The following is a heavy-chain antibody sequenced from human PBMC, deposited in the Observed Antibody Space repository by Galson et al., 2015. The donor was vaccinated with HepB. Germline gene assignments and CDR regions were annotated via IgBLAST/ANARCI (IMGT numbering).Heavy chain of an antibody. CDR1: GFTFSSYS. CDR2: ISSSSSTI. J-gene: IGHJ4*02. V-gene: IGHV3-48*01. D-gene: IGHD5-18*01. Sequence: SLRLSCAASGFTFSSYSMNWVRQAPGKGLEWVSYISSSSSTIYYADSVQGRFTISRDNAKNSLYLQMNSLRAEDTAVYYCARDLAVDTARVTVDWGQGTLVTVSS. CDR3: ARDLAVDTARVTVD.